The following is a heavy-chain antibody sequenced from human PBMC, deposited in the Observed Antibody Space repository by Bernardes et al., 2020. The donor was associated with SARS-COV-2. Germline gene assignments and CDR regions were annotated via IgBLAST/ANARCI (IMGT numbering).Heavy chain of an antibody. CDR3: ARDSPAELNDSGFHY. D-gene: IGHD3-22*01. V-gene: IGHV3-7*01. CDR1: GFSLSRYW. J-gene: IGHJ4*02. CDR2: IKEDGSEK. Sequence: GGSLRLSCEASGFSLSRYWMSWVRQAPGKGLEWVANIKEDGSEKNYVGSVKGRFTISRDNAKNLLYLHMSSLRAEDTAVYYCARDSPAELNDSGFHYWGQGTLVTVSS.